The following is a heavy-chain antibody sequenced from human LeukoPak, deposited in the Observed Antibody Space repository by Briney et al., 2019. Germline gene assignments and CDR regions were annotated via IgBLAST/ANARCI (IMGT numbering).Heavy chain of an antibody. D-gene: IGHD6-19*01. CDR3: ARFPIAVAGYEDENWFDP. CDR1: GGSISSYY. Sequence: SETLSLTCTVSGGSISSYYWSWIRQPPGKGLEWIGYIYYSGSTNYNPSLKGRVTISVDTSKNQFSLKLSSVTAADTAVYYCARFPIAVAGYEDENWFDPWGQGTLVTVSS. CDR2: IYYSGST. J-gene: IGHJ5*02. V-gene: IGHV4-59*01.